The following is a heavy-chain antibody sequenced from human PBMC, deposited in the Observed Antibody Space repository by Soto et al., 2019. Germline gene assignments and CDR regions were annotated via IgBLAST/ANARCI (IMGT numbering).Heavy chain of an antibody. J-gene: IGHJ4*02. V-gene: IGHV4-31*03. Sequence: SETLSLTCSVSGASITSGSFYWGWIRQFPGKGLEWTGYIHYRGSSNYNPSLKSRLHISVDTSQNQFSLKLTSLTAADTAVYYCARIYPGIIGTFDYWGQGTLVTAPQ. D-gene: IGHD1-7*01. CDR1: GASITSGSFY. CDR2: IHYRGSS. CDR3: ARIYPGIIGTFDY.